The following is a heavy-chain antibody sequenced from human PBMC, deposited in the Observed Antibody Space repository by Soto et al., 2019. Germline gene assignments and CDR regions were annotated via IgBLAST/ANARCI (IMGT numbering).Heavy chain of an antibody. V-gene: IGHV3-7*03. D-gene: IGHD2-2*01. CDR3: AKDPLPYCSSTSCFAH. J-gene: IGHJ5*02. CDR2: IKFDASEK. Sequence: LRLSCAASGFTFGTYWMSWVRQAPGKGLEWLATIKFDASEKKYVDSVEGRFTVSRDNAKNTLYLQMNSLRAEDTAVYYCAKDPLPYCSSTSCFAHRGQGTLVTVSS. CDR1: GFTFGTYW.